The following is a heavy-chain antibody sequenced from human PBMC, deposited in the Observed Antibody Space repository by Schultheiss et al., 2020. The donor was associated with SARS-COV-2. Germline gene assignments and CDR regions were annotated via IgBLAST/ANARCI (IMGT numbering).Heavy chain of an antibody. D-gene: IGHD1-26*01. V-gene: IGHV3-64*04. CDR3: AKVYRGSYLGDGYDY. J-gene: IGHJ4*02. CDR1: GFSFSTNS. CDR2: ISSNGGST. Sequence: GGSLRLSCAASGFSFSTNSMNWVRQAPGKGLEYVSGISSNGGSTHYADSVKGRFTISRDNSKNTLYLQMNSLRDEDTAIYYCAKVYRGSYLGDGYDYWGQGTLVTVSS.